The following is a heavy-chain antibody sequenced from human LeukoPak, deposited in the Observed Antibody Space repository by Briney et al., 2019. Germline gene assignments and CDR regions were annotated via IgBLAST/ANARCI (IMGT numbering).Heavy chain of an antibody. CDR1: GXTFSSYS. Sequence: GGSLRLSCAASGXTFSSYSMNWVRQAPGKGREWVSSISSSSSYIYYADSVKGRFTISRDNGKNSLYLQMNSLRAEDTAVYYCARDRVAAAGIGPHGMDVWGQGTTVTVSS. V-gene: IGHV3-21*01. CDR3: ARDRVAAAGIGPHGMDV. CDR2: ISSSSSYI. D-gene: IGHD6-13*01. J-gene: IGHJ6*02.